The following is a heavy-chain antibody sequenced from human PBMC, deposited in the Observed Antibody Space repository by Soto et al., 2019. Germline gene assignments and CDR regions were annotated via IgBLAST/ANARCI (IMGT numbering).Heavy chain of an antibody. CDR1: GGSISSSSYY. V-gene: IGHV4-39*07. CDR3: ARVPYYHDSSGYYYGYFDY. J-gene: IGHJ4*02. D-gene: IGHD3-22*01. CDR2: IYYSGST. Sequence: PSETLSLTCTVSGGSISSSSYYWGWIRQPPGKGLEWIGIIYYSGSTHYNPSLKSRVTISVDTSKNQFSLKLSSVTAADTAVYYCARVPYYHDSSGYYYGYFDYWGQGTLVTVSS.